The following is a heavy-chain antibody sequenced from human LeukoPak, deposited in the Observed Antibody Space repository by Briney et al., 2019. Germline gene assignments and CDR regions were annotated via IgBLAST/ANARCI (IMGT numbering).Heavy chain of an antibody. V-gene: IGHV1-69*04. CDR1: GGTLSSYA. CDR3: ARVGGTATANHFDP. Sequence: SVTVSCKASGGTLSSYAITWVRQAPGQGLEWMGRIIPVAGIVNYAQKFRGRVTITADTFTNTAYMEVNSLKPDDTAIYYCARVGGTATANHFDPWGQGTQVTVSP. J-gene: IGHJ5*02. D-gene: IGHD1-14*01. CDR2: IIPVAGIV.